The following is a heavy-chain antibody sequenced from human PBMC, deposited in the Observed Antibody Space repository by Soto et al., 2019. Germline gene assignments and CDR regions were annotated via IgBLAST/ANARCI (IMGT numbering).Heavy chain of an antibody. CDR2: INHSGST. J-gene: IGHJ4*02. CDR1: GGSFSGYY. V-gene: IGHV4-34*01. Sequence: SETLSLTCAVYGGSFSGYYWGWFRQPPGKGLEWIGEINHSGSTKYNPSLKSRVTISADTSQTQFSLSLSSVTAADTAVYYCSAWYTGTHRDYWGQGTLVTVSS. D-gene: IGHD2-8*01. CDR3: SAWYTGTHRDY.